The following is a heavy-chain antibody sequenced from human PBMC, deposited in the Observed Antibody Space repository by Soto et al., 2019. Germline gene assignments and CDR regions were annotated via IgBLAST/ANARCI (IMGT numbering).Heavy chain of an antibody. CDR3: ARDGVTGTTYYYGMDV. D-gene: IGHD1-20*01. J-gene: IGHJ6*02. Sequence: GGSLRLSCAASGFTFSSYAMHWVRQAPGKGLEWVAVISYDGSNKYYADSVKGRFTISRDNSKNTLYLQMNSLRAEDTAVYYCARDGVTGTTYYYGMDVWGQGTTVTVSS. V-gene: IGHV3-30-3*01. CDR1: GFTFSSYA. CDR2: ISYDGSNK.